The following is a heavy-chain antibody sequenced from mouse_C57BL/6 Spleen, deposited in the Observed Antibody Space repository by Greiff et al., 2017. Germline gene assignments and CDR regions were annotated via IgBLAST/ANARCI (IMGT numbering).Heavy chain of an antibody. CDR2: IYPRSGNT. CDR1: GYPFTSYG. Sequence: QVQLQQSGAELARPGASVKLSCKASGYPFTSYGISWVKQSTGQGLAWIGEIYPRSGNTYYTEKFKGKATLTADKSSSTAYMELSSLTAEDTAVYFWARAGHYCGRRFGWYCDVWGTGTTVAVSS. D-gene: IGHD1-1*01. J-gene: IGHJ1*03. CDR3: ARAGHYCGRRFGWYCDV. V-gene: IGHV1-81*01.